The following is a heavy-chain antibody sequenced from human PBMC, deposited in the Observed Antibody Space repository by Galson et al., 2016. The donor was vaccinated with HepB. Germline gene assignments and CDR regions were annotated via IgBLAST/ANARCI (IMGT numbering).Heavy chain of an antibody. J-gene: IGHJ4*02. Sequence: SLRLSCAVSGFTFSTFGMHWVRQAPGKGLEWVAVISFDGTSQYYADAVKGRFTIARDDSKNTLYLQMNSLRAEDTAVYYCAKGSIRWIHVLGTFDYWGQGTLVTVSS. CDR2: ISFDGTSQ. D-gene: IGHD5-24*01. CDR1: GFTFSTFG. CDR3: AKGSIRWIHVLGTFDY. V-gene: IGHV3-30*18.